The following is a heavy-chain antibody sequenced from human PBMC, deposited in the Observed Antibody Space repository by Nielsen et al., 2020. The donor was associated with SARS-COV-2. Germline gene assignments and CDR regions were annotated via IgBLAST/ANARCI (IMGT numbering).Heavy chain of an antibody. CDR1: GGTFSSYA. V-gene: IGHV1-69*04. D-gene: IGHD3-10*01. CDR3: ARDRLTMVRGVEDDAFDI. J-gene: IGHJ3*02. CDR2: IIPILGIA. Sequence: SVKVSCKASGGTFSSYAISWVRQAPGQGLEWMGRIIPILGIANYAQKFQGRVTITADNSTSTAYMELSSLRSEDTAVYYCARDRLTMVRGVEDDAFDIWGQGTMVTVSS.